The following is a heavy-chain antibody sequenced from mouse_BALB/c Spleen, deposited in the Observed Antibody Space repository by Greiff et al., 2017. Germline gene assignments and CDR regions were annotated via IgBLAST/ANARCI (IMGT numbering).Heavy chain of an antibody. V-gene: IGHV1-12*01. J-gene: IGHJ2*01. CDR1: GYTFTSYN. CDR2: IYPGNGGT. CDR3: ARSYYGSSQGYFDD. D-gene: IGHD1-1*01. Sequence: LQQSGAELVRSGASVKMSCKASGYTFTSYNMHWVKQTPGQGLEWIGYIYPGNGGTNYNQKFKGKATLTVDKSSSTAFMHLNSLTSEDSAVYYCARSYYGSSQGYFDDWGQGTTLTVSS.